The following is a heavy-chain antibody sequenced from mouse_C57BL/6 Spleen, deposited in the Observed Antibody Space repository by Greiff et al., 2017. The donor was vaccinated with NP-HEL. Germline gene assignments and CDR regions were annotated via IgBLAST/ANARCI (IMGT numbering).Heavy chain of an antibody. CDR3: ARQYSSGYDAMDY. CDR1: GYAFSSSW. Sequence: VQLQQSGPELVKPGASVKISCKASGYAFSSSWMNWVKQRPGKGLEWIGRIYPGDGDTNYNGKFKGKATLTADKSSSTAYMQLSSLTSEDSAVYFCARQYSSGYDAMDYWGQGTSVTVSS. V-gene: IGHV1-82*01. CDR2: IYPGDGDT. D-gene: IGHD3-2*02. J-gene: IGHJ4*01.